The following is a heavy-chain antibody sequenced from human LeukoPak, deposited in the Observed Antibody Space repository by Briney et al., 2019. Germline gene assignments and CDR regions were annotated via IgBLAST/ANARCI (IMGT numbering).Heavy chain of an antibody. V-gene: IGHV3-7*01. D-gene: IGHD1-26*01. CDR2: IKQDGSEK. CDR3: ARDSGSSEYYFDY. CDR1: GFTFSSYW. J-gene: IGHJ4*02. Sequence: GGSLRLSCAASGFTFSSYWMSWVRQAQGKGLEWVANIKQDGSEKYYVDSVKGRFTISRDNAKNSLYLQMNSLRAEDTAVYYCARDSGSSEYYFDYWGQGTLVTVSS.